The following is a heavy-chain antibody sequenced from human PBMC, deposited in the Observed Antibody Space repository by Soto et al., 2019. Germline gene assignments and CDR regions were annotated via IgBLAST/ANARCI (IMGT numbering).Heavy chain of an antibody. V-gene: IGHV3-48*02. CDR2: ISSSSSTI. J-gene: IGHJ6*02. D-gene: IGHD6-19*01. CDR3: ARDPKYSSGWYYYYGMDV. Sequence: GGSLRLSCAASGFTFSSYSMNWVRQAPGKGLEWVSYISSSSSTIYYADSVKGRFTISRDNAKNSLYLQMNSLRDEDTAVYYCARDPKYSSGWYYYYGMDVWGQGTTVTVSS. CDR1: GFTFSSYS.